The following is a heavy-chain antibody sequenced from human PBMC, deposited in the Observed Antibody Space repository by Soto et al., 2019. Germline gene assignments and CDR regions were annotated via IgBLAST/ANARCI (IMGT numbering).Heavy chain of an antibody. CDR2: IYYSGST. CDR3: ARRGSVRYCSSTSCYAERDYYYYYYMDV. D-gene: IGHD2-2*01. CDR1: GGSISSYY. Sequence: SSETLSLTCTVSGGSISSYYWSWIRQPPGKGLEWIGYIYYSGSTNYNPSLKSRVTISVDTSKNQFSLKLSSVTAADTAVYYCARRGSVRYCSSTSCYAERDYYYYYYMDVWGKGTTVTVSS. J-gene: IGHJ6*03. V-gene: IGHV4-59*08.